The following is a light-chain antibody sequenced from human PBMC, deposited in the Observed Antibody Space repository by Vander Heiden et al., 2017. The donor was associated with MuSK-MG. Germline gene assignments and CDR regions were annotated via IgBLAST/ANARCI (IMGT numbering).Light chain of an antibody. V-gene: IGLV1-47*01. CDR1: SSNIGINY. J-gene: IGLJ3*02. Sequence: QSVLTQPPSAYGSPRQRVTISVPGSSSNIGINYVSWYQQLPGTAPKLLICRNNQRPSGVPDRFSGSKSGTSASLAISGLRSEDEADYYCAAWDDSLSGPVFGGGTKLTVL. CDR3: AAWDDSLSGPV. CDR2: RNN.